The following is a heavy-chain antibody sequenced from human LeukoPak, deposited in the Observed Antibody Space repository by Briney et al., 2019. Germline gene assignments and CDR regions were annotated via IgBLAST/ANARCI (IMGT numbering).Heavy chain of an antibody. V-gene: IGHV3-23*01. CDR2: ITGSGGST. J-gene: IGHJ3*02. CDR1: GFTFSSYA. CDR3: AKWEDYYGSGSYYKTAHDAFDI. Sequence: GRSLRLSCAASGFTFSSYAMSWVRQAPGKGLEWVSAITGSGGSTYYADSVKGRFTISRDNSKNTLYLQMDSLRAEDTAVYYCAKWEDYYGSGSYYKTAHDAFDIWGQGTMVTVSS. D-gene: IGHD3-10*01.